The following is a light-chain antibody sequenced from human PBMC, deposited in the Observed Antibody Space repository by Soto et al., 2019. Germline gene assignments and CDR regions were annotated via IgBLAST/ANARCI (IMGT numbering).Light chain of an antibody. CDR1: QSVGSF. CDR2: DAY. Sequence: DIVLTQSPASLSLSPGERATLSCWASQSVGSFLAWYQHKPGQAPRLLIYDAYKRATGIPARFSGSGSGTDFTLTISSLEPEDCAVYYCQQRDNWPPFTFGPGTKVHIK. CDR3: QQRDNWPPFT. J-gene: IGKJ3*01. V-gene: IGKV3-11*01.